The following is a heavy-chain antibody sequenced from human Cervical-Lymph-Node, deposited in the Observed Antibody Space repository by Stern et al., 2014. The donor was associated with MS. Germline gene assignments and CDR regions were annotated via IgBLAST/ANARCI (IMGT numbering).Heavy chain of an antibody. CDR2: ISPSGGST. V-gene: IGHV1-46*01. CDR3: ARDGTRSSSWYLH. D-gene: IGHD6-13*01. J-gene: IGHJ4*02. Sequence: VQLVESGAEVKKPGASVKVSCKASGYTFTHYYMHWVRQAPGQGLEWMGVISPSGGSTTYAQKFQDRVTMTRDTSTSTLYMELSSLKSEDTAVYYCARDGTRSSSWYLHWGQGTLVTVSS. CDR1: GYTFTHYY.